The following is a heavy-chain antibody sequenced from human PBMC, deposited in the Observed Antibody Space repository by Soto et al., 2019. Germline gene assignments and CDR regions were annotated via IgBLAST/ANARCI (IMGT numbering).Heavy chain of an antibody. CDR1: TGSINGYY. CDR2: IYSSGST. Sequence: SETLSLTCRVSTGSINGYYWNWIRQSPGKGLEWIAFIYSSGSTNYNPSLKSRATISVDRSKNRVSLKLTSVTAADTAVYYCARGKRDSTSCLDVWGQGTTVTVSS. V-gene: IGHV4-59*01. CDR3: ARGKRDSTSCLDV. D-gene: IGHD2-2*01. J-gene: IGHJ6*02.